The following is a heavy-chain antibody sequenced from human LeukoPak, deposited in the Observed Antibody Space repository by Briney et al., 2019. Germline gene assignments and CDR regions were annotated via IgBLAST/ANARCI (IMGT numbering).Heavy chain of an antibody. CDR2: VSDDGSNK. D-gene: IGHD5-12*01. V-gene: IGHV3-30*18. Sequence: PGRSLRLSCAAPGFTFSSYGMHWVRQAPGKGLERMAVVSDDGSNKYYEDSVRGRFTISRDNSKNTLYLQMSSLRDEDTAVYYCAKPRLRGGYLFDYWGQGTLVTVSS. CDR1: GFTFSSYG. CDR3: AKPRLRGGYLFDY. J-gene: IGHJ4*02.